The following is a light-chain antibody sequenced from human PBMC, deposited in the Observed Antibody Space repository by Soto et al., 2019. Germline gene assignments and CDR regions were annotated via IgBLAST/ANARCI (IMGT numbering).Light chain of an antibody. Sequence: EIVLTQSPGTLSLSPGERATLSCRASQSVSSSYLAWYQQKPGQAPRLLIYDASSRATGIPDRFSGSGSGTDFTLTISRLEPEDFAVYYCQQYGSSPRFGPGTKVDIK. CDR1: QSVSSSY. V-gene: IGKV3-20*01. CDR3: QQYGSSPR. CDR2: DAS. J-gene: IGKJ3*01.